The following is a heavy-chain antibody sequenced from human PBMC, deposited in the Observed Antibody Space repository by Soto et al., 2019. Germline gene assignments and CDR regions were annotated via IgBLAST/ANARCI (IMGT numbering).Heavy chain of an antibody. J-gene: IGHJ6*02. V-gene: IGHV3-33*01. CDR3: ARDIVVVPAAIGYYYYGMDV. Sequence: PGGSLRLSCAASGLTFSSYGMHWVRQAPGKGLEWVAVIWYDGSNKYYADSVKGRLTISRDNSKNTLYLQMNSLRAEDTAVYYCARDIVVVPAAIGYYYYGMDVWGQGTTVTVSS. CDR1: GLTFSSYG. CDR2: IWYDGSNK. D-gene: IGHD2-2*01.